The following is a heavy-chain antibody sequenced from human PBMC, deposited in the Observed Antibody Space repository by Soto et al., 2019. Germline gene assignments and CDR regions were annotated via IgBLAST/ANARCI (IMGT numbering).Heavy chain of an antibody. V-gene: IGHV4-59*01. CDR2: IYNSGST. CDR3: ARARITMVREVIKYNMDV. Sequence: PSDTLSLTSRVSGGSIGTYYCSWIRRPPGKGLEWIGYIYNSGSTHSNPSLQSRVTISVDTSKNQFSLKLSSVTAADTAIYYCARARITMVREVIKYNMDVWGQRTTVTV. J-gene: IGHJ6*02. CDR1: GGSIGTYY. D-gene: IGHD3-10*01.